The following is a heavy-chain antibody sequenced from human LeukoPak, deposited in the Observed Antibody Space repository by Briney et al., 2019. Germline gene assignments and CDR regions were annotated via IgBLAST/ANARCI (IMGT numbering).Heavy chain of an antibody. CDR3: IRDFRSADL. CDR2: IYVDGRTT. V-gene: IGHV3-74*01. Sequence: PGGSLRLSCVASGFTFSNYWMHWVRQPPGKGLVWVSRIYVDGRTTNYADSVKGRFTISRNNAKNTVYLEMNSLSVEDTATYYCIRDFRSADLWGQGTLVTVTS. CDR1: GFTFSNYW. J-gene: IGHJ5*02.